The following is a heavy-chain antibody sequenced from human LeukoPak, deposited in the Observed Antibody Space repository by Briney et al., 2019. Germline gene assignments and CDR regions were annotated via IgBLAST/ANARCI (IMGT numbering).Heavy chain of an antibody. D-gene: IGHD3-10*01. J-gene: IGHJ5*02. CDR1: GFTFSSYG. CDR3: AKDSARDGVTP. CDR2: ISYDGSNK. Sequence: GGSLRLSCAASGFTFSSYGMHWVRQAPGKGLEWVAVISYDGSNKYYADSVKGRFTISRDNSKNTLYLQMSSLRAEDTAVYYCAKDSARDGVTPWGQGTLVTVSS. V-gene: IGHV3-30*18.